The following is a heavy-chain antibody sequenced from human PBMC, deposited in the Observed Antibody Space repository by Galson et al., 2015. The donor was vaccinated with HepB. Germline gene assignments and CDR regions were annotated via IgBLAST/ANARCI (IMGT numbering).Heavy chain of an antibody. D-gene: IGHD3-10*01. V-gene: IGHV1-2*02. CDR1: GYTFTGYY. CDR3: ARDRFGIRGLPRSPFDF. Sequence: SCKASGYTFTGYYVHWLRQAPGQGLEWMGWINPNSGGTNYAQKFQGRVTMTRDTSISTAYMDLSRLTSDDTAVYYCARDRFGIRGLPRSPFDFWGQGTLVIVSS. CDR2: INPNSGGT. J-gene: IGHJ4*02.